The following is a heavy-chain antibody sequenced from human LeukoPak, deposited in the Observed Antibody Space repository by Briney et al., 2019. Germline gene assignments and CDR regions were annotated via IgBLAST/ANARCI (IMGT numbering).Heavy chain of an antibody. Sequence: GGSLRLSCAASGFTFDDYAMHWVRQAPGKGLEWVSLISGDGGSTYYTDSVKGRFTISRDNSKNSLYLQMNSLRTEDTALYYCAKDRYTGGGYFPFDYWGQGTLVTVSS. CDR1: GFTFDDYA. CDR3: AKDRYTGGGYFPFDY. CDR2: ISGDGGST. J-gene: IGHJ4*02. D-gene: IGHD3-22*01. V-gene: IGHV3-43*02.